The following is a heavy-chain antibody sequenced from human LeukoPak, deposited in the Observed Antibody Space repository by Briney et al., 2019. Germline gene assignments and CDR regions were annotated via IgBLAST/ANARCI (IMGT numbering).Heavy chain of an antibody. CDR3: ARDRDPLTTDY. V-gene: IGHV3-11*01. D-gene: IGHD4/OR15-4a*01. Sequence: PGGSLRLSCAASGFTFSDNYMSWIRQVPGKGLEWVSYISSSGSTIYYADSVKGRFTISRDNAKNSLYLQMNSLRSDDTAVYYCARDRDPLTTDYWGQGTLVTVSS. J-gene: IGHJ4*02. CDR2: ISSSGSTI. CDR1: GFTFSDNY.